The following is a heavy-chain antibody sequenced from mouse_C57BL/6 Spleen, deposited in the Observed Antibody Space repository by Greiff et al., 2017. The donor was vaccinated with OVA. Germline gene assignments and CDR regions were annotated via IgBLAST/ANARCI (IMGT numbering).Heavy chain of an antibody. D-gene: IGHD1-1*01. CDR3: ARDHLLRSAMDY. CDR2: ISDGGSYT. V-gene: IGHV5-4*01. J-gene: IGHJ4*01. CDR1: GFTFSSYA. Sequence: EVKLVESGGGLVKPGGSLKLSCAASGFTFSSYAMSWVRQTPEKRLEWVATISDGGSYTYYPDNVKGRFTISRDNAKNNLYLQMSHLKSEDTAMYYCARDHLLRSAMDYWGQGTSVTVSS.